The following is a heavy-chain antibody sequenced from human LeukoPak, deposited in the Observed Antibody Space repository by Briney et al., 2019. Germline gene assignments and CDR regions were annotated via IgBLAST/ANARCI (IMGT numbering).Heavy chain of an antibody. CDR3: ARGGSWFGEFRWWYMDV. V-gene: IGHV3-53*01. D-gene: IGHD3-10*01. CDR2: IYSGGST. J-gene: IGHJ6*03. Sequence: GGSLRLSCAASGFTVSSNYMSWVRQAPGKGLEWVSVIYSGGSTYYVDSVEGRFIISRDNSKNTVYLQMNRLRAEDTAVYYCARGGSWFGEFRWWYMDVWGKGTTVTISS. CDR1: GFTVSSNY.